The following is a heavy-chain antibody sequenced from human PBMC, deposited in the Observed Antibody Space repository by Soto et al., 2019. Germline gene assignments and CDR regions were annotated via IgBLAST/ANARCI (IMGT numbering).Heavy chain of an antibody. CDR1: GGSISSSSYY. CDR3: ARRGSGDP. V-gene: IGHV4-39*01. CDR2: IYYSGST. Sequence: QLQLQESGPGLVKPSETLSLTCTVSGGSISSSSYYWGWIRQPPGKGLEWVGSIYYSGSTYYNPSLESRGTIPADTSKTQFSLKLSAVTAADTAVYYCARRGSGDPWGQGTLVTVSS. J-gene: IGHJ5*02. D-gene: IGHD6-25*01.